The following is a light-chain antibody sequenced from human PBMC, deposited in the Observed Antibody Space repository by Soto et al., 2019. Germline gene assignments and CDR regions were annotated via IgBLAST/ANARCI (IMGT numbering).Light chain of an antibody. CDR2: EAS. CDR1: QSVSSY. CDR3: QQRSNWPPKYT. J-gene: IGKJ2*01. V-gene: IGKV3-11*01. Sequence: EIVLTQSPATLSLSPGEIATLACRASQSVSSYLAWYQQKPGQAPRLLIYEASNRATGIPARFSGSGSGTDFTLTISSLEPEDVAVYYCQQRSNWPPKYTFGQGNKLEIK.